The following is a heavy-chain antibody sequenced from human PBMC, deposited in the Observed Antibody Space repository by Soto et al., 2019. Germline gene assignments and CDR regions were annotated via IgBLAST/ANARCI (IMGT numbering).Heavy chain of an antibody. D-gene: IGHD4-17*01. J-gene: IGHJ4*02. V-gene: IGHV3-74*01. CDR1: GLTFSSYW. CDR3: ALSHTVTTDY. Sequence: EAQLVESGGGLVQPGGSLRLSCAASGLTFSSYWMHWVRQAPGKGLVWVSRINSDGSSTSSADSVKGRFTISRDNAKKTLYLQMNSLRAEDTAVYYGALSHTVTTDYWGQGTLVTVSS. CDR2: INSDGSST.